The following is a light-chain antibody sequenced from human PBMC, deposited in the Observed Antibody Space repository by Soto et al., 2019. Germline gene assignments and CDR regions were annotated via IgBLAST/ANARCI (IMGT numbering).Light chain of an antibody. CDR3: HQYDNLPLT. CDR1: QSVGSR. CDR2: ETS. Sequence: EIVMTQSPDTVSVSPGEGAELSCRASQSVGSRVAWYQQKFGQPPRLLIYETSTRANGIPARFSGSGSGTEFTLTINSLQSEDFAVYFCHQYDNLPLTFGPGTKVDIK. V-gene: IGKV3-15*01. J-gene: IGKJ3*01.